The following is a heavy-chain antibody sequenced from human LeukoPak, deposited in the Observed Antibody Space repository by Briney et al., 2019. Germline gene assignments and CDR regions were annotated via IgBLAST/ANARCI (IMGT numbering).Heavy chain of an antibody. CDR1: GFTFNIYS. Sequence: GGSLRLSCAASGFTFNIYSMNRVRQVPGKGLEWVSSISSQSGYIDYADSVKGRFAISRDNAKKSLYLQMNSLTAEDTAVYFCSRDLDCTVTTCFDGDDGFDIWGRGTMVTVSS. CDR2: ISSQSGYI. CDR3: SRDLDCTVTTCFDGDDGFDI. D-gene: IGHD2-8*02. V-gene: IGHV3-21*01. J-gene: IGHJ3*02.